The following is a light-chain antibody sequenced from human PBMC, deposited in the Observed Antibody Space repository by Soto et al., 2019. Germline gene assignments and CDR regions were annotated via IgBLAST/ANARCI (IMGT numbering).Light chain of an antibody. CDR1: KLGEKF. Sequence: SYELTQPPSVSVSPGQTARITCSGDKLGEKFACWYQQKPGQSPVVVIYQDKKRPSAIPERFSGSNSGNTATLTISGTETTDAADYYCQTWDNSTVVFGGGTKLTVL. J-gene: IGLJ2*01. CDR3: QTWDNSTVV. CDR2: QDK. V-gene: IGLV3-1*01.